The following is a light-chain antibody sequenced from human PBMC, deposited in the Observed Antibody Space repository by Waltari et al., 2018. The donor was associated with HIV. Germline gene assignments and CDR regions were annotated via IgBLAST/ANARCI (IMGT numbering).Light chain of an antibody. CDR1: SSDVGGYNY. CDR3: SSYTSSSTLGV. Sequence: QSALTQPASVSGSPGQSINISCTGTSSDVGGYNYVSWYQQHPGKAPKVMIYDVNNRPSGVSNRFSGSKSGNTASLTISGLQAEDEADYYCSSYTSSSTLGVFGTGTNVSVL. CDR2: DVN. J-gene: IGLJ1*01. V-gene: IGLV2-14*01.